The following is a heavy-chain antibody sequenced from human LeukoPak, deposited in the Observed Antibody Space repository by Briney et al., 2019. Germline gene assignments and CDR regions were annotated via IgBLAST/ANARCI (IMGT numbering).Heavy chain of an antibody. CDR2: IKQDGSEK. J-gene: IGHJ6*03. D-gene: IGHD1-26*01. V-gene: IGHV3-7*01. Sequence: GGSLRLSCAASGFTFSSYWMSWVRQAPGKGLEWVANIKQDGSEKYYVDSVKGRFTISRDNAKNSLYLQMNSLRAEDTAVYYCARGIVGATYDYYYYMTSGAKGPRSPSP. CDR3: ARGIVGATYDYYYYMTS. CDR1: GFTFSSYW.